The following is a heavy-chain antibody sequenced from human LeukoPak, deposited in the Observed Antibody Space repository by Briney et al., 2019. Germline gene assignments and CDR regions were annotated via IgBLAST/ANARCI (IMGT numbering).Heavy chain of an antibody. CDR3: AKDSALWFGELGYFDY. D-gene: IGHD3-10*01. V-gene: IGHV3-9*01. J-gene: IGHJ4*02. CDR1: GFTFDDYA. CDR2: ISWNSGSI. Sequence: GRSLRLSCAASGFTFDDYAMHWVRQAPGKGLEWVSGISWNSGSIGYADSVKGRSTISRDNAKNSLYLQMNSLRAEDTALYYCAKDSALWFGELGYFDYWGQGTLVTVSS.